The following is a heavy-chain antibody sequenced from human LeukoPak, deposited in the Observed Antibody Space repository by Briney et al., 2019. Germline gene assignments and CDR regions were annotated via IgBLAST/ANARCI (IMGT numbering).Heavy chain of an antibody. D-gene: IGHD2-21*01. Sequence: SSETLSLTCTVSGESISGFYWTWIRQPPGKGLEWIGYIYYSGSTNYNPSLKSRVTISVDTSKNQFSLKLSSVTAADTAVYYCARGVVIAPQTFDYWGQGTLVTVSS. V-gene: IGHV4-59*01. CDR1: GESISGFY. CDR3: ARGVVIAPQTFDY. J-gene: IGHJ4*02. CDR2: IYYSGST.